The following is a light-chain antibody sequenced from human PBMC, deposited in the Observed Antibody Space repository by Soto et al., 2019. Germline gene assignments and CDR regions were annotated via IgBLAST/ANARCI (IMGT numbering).Light chain of an antibody. Sequence: IQMPQSPSTLSASLGDRFTITCRANKSIGDWLAWYQQKPGKAPNLLIYSASSLESGVPSRFSGSGSGTKFTLTITRLQPDDFATYHCQQYYDFWTFGQGTKVDI. CDR3: QQYYDFWT. CDR2: SAS. J-gene: IGKJ1*01. CDR1: KSIGDW. V-gene: IGKV1-5*01.